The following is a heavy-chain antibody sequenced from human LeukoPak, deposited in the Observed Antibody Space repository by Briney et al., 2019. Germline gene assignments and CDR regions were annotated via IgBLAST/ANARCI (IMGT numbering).Heavy chain of an antibody. V-gene: IGHV4-39*02. CDR1: GGSITSSSSY. D-gene: IGHD4-17*01. J-gene: IGHJ4*02. CDR3: ASGTFDDYGDYDRGDYFDH. Sequence: SETLSLTYTVSGGSITSSSSYWGWVRQPPGKGPEWIGSIYYSGLTYDNPSLKSRVSISVDPAKNHFSLKVTSVTAADTAVYYCASGTFDDYGDYDRGDYFDHWGQGTLVTVSS. CDR2: IYYSGLT.